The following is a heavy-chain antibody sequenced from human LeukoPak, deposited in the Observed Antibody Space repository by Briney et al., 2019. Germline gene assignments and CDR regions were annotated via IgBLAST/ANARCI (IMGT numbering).Heavy chain of an antibody. CDR2: ISYDGSNK. CDR3: VKDGTAAPGRDYYYGMDV. J-gene: IGHJ6*02. Sequence: PGGSLRLSCAASGFTFSSYGMHWVRQAPGKGLEWVAVISYDGSNKYYADSVKGRFTISRDNSKNTLYLQMNSLRAEDTAVYYCVKDGTAAPGRDYYYGMDVWGQGTTVTVSS. V-gene: IGHV3-30*18. CDR1: GFTFSSYG. D-gene: IGHD2-2*01.